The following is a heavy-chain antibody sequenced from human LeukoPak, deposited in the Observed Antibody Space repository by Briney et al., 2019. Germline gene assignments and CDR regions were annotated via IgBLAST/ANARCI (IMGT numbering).Heavy chain of an antibody. V-gene: IGHV3-74*01. J-gene: IGHJ4*02. CDR1: GFTFSTYW. D-gene: IGHD1-26*01. CDR2: LSPDGSSS. Sequence: GGSLRLSCAASGFTFSTYWMHWVRQAPGKGLVWVSRLSPDGSSSIYADSVKGRFTVSRDNAKNTLYLQMNSLRADDTAVYYCTRSPSLGGSYWGFDYWSQGTLLTVSS. CDR3: TRSPSLGGSYWGFDY.